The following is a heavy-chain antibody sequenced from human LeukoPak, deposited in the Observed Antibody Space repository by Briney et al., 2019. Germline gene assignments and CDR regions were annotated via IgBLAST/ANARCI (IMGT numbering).Heavy chain of an antibody. CDR2: INPSGGST. D-gene: IGHD4-17*01. Sequence: ASVKVSCKASGYTFTSYYMHWVRQAPGQGLEWMGIINPSGGSTSYAQKFQGRVTMTRDTSTSTVYMELSSLRSEDTAVCYCARVNYGDFHFDYWGQGTLVTVSS. CDR1: GYTFTSYY. CDR3: ARVNYGDFHFDY. V-gene: IGHV1-46*01. J-gene: IGHJ4*02.